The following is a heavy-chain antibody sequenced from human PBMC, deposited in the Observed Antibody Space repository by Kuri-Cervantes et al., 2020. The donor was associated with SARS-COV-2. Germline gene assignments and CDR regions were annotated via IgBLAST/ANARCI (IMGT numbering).Heavy chain of an antibody. CDR1: GYSISSGYY. CDR2: IYHSGST. CDR3: ARRPREEDHSFHWYFDL. D-gene: IGHD5-18*01. V-gene: IGHV4-38-2*01. J-gene: IGHJ2*01. Sequence: GSLRLSCAVSGYSISSGYYWGWIRQPPGKGLEWIGSIYHSGSTYYNPSLKSRVTISVDTSKNQFSLRLSSVTAADTAMYYCARRPREEDHSFHWYFDLWGRGTLVTVSS.